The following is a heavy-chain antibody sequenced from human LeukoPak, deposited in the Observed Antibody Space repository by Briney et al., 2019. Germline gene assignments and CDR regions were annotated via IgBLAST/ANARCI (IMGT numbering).Heavy chain of an antibody. CDR1: GYTFTGYY. V-gene: IGHV1-2*02. J-gene: IGHJ5*02. CDR3: ARAEMATIASFDP. D-gene: IGHD5-24*01. CDR2: INPNSGGT. Sequence: GASVKVSCKASGYTFTGYYMHWVRQAPGQGLEWMGWINPNSGGTKNAQKFQGRVTMTTDTSTSTAYMELRSLRSDDTAVYYCARAEMATIASFDPWGQGTLVTVSS.